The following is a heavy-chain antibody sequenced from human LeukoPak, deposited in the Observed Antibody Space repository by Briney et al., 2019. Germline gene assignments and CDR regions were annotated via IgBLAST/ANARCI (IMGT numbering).Heavy chain of an antibody. J-gene: IGHJ4*02. V-gene: IGHV1-69*13. CDR1: GGTFSSYA. CDR2: IIPIFGTA. CDR3: ARAPRYSSDVGPDY. Sequence: SVRVSCTASGGTFSSYAISWVRQAPGQGLEWMGGIIPIFGTANYAQKFQGRVTITADESTSTAYMELSSLRSEDTAVYYCARAPRYSSDVGPDYWGQGTLVTVSS. D-gene: IGHD6-19*01.